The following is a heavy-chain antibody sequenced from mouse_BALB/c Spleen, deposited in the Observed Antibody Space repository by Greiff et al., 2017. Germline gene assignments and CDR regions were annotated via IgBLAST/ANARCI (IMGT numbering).Heavy chain of an antibody. CDR3: ARNYGNYAMDY. CDR1: GFTFSSYA. Sequence: EVMLVESGGGLVKPGGSLKLSCAASGFTFSSYAMSWVRQTPEKRLEWVASISSGGSTYYPDSVKGRFTISRDNARNILYLKMSSLRSEDTAMYYCARNYGNYAMDYWGQGTSVTVSS. CDR2: ISSGGST. J-gene: IGHJ4*01. D-gene: IGHD2-1*01. V-gene: IGHV5-6-5*01.